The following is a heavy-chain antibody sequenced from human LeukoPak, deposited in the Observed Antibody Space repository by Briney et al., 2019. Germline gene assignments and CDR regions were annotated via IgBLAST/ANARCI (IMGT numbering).Heavy chain of an antibody. CDR3: ANMVFRGGWFDP. Sequence: GVSLRLSCAASGFTFSSYAMSWVRQAPGKGLEWVSAISGSGGSTYYADSVKGRFTISRDNSKNTLYLQLNSLRAEDTAVYYCANMVFRGGWFDPWGQGTLVTVSS. V-gene: IGHV3-23*01. D-gene: IGHD3-10*01. J-gene: IGHJ5*02. CDR1: GFTFSSYA. CDR2: ISGSGGST.